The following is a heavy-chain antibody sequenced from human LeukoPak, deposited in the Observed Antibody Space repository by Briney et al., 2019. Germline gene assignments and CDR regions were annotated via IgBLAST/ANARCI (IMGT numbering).Heavy chain of an antibody. CDR3: ARDAGYCSSTSCYGGSWFDP. J-gene: IGHJ5*02. CDR2: INPSGGST. V-gene: IGHV1-46*01. Sequence: GASVKVSCKASGYTLTSYYMHWVRQAPGQGLEWMGIINPSGGSTSYAQKFQGRVTMTRDTSTSTVYMELSSLRSEDTAVYYCARDAGYCSSTSCYGGSWFDPWGQGTLVTVSS. D-gene: IGHD2-2*01. CDR1: GYTLTSYY.